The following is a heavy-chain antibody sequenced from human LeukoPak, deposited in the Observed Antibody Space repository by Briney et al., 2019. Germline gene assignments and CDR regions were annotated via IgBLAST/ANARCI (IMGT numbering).Heavy chain of an antibody. CDR2: INHSGST. Sequence: SETLSLTCAVYGGSFSGYYWSWIRQPPGKGLEWIGEINHSGSTNYNPSLKSRVTISVDTSKNQFSLKLSSVTAADTAVYYCARPGVYCSSTSCPFDYWGQGTLVTVSS. CDR1: GGSFSGYY. D-gene: IGHD2-2*01. CDR3: ARPGVYCSSTSCPFDY. J-gene: IGHJ4*02. V-gene: IGHV4-34*01.